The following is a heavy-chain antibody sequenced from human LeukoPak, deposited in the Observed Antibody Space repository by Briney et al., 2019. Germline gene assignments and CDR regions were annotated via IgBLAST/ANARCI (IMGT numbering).Heavy chain of an antibody. J-gene: IGHJ5*02. CDR1: GASVSSSH. Sequence: SETLSLTCSVSGASVSSSHWNWIRQSPGKGLEWIANVDYNGSTKYNPSLRGRGTMSLDTSKNQFHLKLESVTAADTARYFCARGFHEPFDRWGQGTLVTVSS. D-gene: IGHD2-21*01. CDR3: ARGFHEPFDR. CDR2: VDYNGST. V-gene: IGHV4-59*02.